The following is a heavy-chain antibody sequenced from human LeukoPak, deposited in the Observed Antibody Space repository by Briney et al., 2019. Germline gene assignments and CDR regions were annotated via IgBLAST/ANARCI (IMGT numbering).Heavy chain of an antibody. CDR3: ARRHDGEFDY. D-gene: IGHD3-10*01. Sequence: PSETLSLTCTVSGGSISSSSYHWGWIRQPPGKGLEWIGNLYYSGSTYYNPSLKSRVTTSVDPSKNQFSLKLTSVTAADTAVYYCARRHDGEFDYWGQGTLVTVSS. CDR1: GGSISSSSYH. CDR2: LYYSGST. J-gene: IGHJ4*02. V-gene: IGHV4-39*01.